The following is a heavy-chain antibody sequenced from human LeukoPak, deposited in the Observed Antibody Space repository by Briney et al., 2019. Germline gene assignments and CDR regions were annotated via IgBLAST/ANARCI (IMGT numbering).Heavy chain of an antibody. CDR3: ARNTLTYYYDSSGYSDY. CDR2: ISSSSSTI. CDR1: GLTFSSYS. V-gene: IGHV3-48*02. Sequence: GGSLRLSCAASGLTFSSYSMNWVRQAPGKGLEWVSYISSSSSTIYYADSVKGRFTISRDNAKNSLYLQMNSLRDEDTAVYYCARNTLTYYYDSSGYSDYWGQGTLVTVSS. D-gene: IGHD3-22*01. J-gene: IGHJ4*02.